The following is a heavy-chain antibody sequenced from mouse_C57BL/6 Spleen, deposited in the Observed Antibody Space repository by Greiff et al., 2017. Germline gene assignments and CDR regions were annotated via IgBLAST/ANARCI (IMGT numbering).Heavy chain of an antibody. CDR2: IYPGDGDT. D-gene: IGHD1-2*01. Sequence: QVQLQQSGPELVKPGASVKISCKAPGYAFSSSWMNWVKQRPGKGLEWIGRIYPGDGDTNYNGKFKGKATLTADKSSSTAYMQLSSLTSEDSAVYFGARSHFNYGPYFDYWGQGTTLTVSS. J-gene: IGHJ2*01. CDR1: GYAFSSSW. V-gene: IGHV1-82*01. CDR3: ARSHFNYGPYFDY.